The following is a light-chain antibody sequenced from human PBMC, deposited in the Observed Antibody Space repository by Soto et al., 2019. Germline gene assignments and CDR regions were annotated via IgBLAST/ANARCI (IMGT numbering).Light chain of an antibody. V-gene: IGLV1-51*01. CDR2: DIN. CDR1: SSNIGNNY. Sequence: QSVLTQPPSVSAAPGQKVTISCSGSSSNIGNNYVSWYQQLPGTAPKLLIYDINQRPSGIPDRFSGSKSGTSATLGTTGLQTGDEADYYCGTWDSSLSAYVFGTGTKVTVL. J-gene: IGLJ1*01. CDR3: GTWDSSLSAYV.